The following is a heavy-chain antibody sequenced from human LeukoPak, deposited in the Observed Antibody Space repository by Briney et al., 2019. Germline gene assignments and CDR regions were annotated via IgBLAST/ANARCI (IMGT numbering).Heavy chain of an antibody. Sequence: PSETLSLTCAVYGGSFSGYYWSWIRQPPGKGLEWVSSISSSSSYIYYADSVKGRFTISRDNAKNSLYLQMNSLRAEDTAVYYCARGQGYLDWLPFHWGQGTLVTVSS. J-gene: IGHJ4*02. CDR3: ARGQGYLDWLPFH. CDR1: GGSFSGYY. V-gene: IGHV3-21*01. CDR2: ISSSSSYI. D-gene: IGHD3-9*01.